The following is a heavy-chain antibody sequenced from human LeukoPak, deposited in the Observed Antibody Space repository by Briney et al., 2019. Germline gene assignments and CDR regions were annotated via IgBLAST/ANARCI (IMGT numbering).Heavy chain of an antibody. CDR2: IYSGGYT. J-gene: IGHJ4*02. V-gene: IGHV3-66*01. D-gene: IGHD6-6*01. CDR1: GFTVSSTY. Sequence: GGPLGLSCAASGFTVSSTYLTWVRQAPGKGLEWLSVIYSGGYTYYADSVKGRFFISRDISENMVYLQMNSLSVEDTAVYFCARGRPAHYFDSWGPGTLVTVS. CDR3: ARGRPAHYFDS.